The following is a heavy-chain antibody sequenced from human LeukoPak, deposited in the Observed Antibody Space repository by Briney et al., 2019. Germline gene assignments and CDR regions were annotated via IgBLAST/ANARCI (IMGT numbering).Heavy chain of an antibody. CDR2: IYYSGST. J-gene: IGHJ5*02. V-gene: IGHV4-39*01. Sequence: PSETLSLTCTVSGGSISSSSYCWGWIRQPPGKGLEWIGSIYYSGSTYYNPSLKSRVTISVDTSKNQFSLKLSSVTAADTAVYYCARQGVAGYPPIPTNWFDPWGQGTLVTVSS. CDR3: ARQGVAGYPPIPTNWFDP. CDR1: GGSISSSSYC. D-gene: IGHD6-19*01.